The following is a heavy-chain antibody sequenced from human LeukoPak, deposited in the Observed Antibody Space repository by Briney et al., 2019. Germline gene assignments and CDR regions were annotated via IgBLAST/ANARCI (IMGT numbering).Heavy chain of an antibody. D-gene: IGHD3-3*01. CDR3: ASCSYYDFWSGYYTAYYYYYMDV. V-gene: IGHV1-69*01. CDR2: IIPIFGTA. CDR1: GGTFSSYA. J-gene: IGHJ6*03. Sequence: SVKVSCKASGGTFSSYAISWVRQAPGQGLEWMGGIIPIFGTANYAQKFQGRVTITADESTSTAYMELSSLRSEDTAVYYCASCSYYDFWSGYYTAYYYYYMDVWGKGTTVTVSS.